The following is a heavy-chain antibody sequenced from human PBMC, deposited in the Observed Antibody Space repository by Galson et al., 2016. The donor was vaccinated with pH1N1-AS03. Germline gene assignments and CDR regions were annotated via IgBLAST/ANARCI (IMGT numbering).Heavy chain of an antibody. CDR2: INKDGSEK. CDR1: GFSLSNYW. Sequence: SLRLSCAVSGFSLSNYWMTWVRQAPGKGLEWVANINKDGSEKSYVDSVKGRSTISSDTAKNSVFLQMNSVRVEDRAVYYCAKLPRGPWRFDYWGQGTLVTVSS. CDR3: AKLPRGPWRFDY. V-gene: IGHV3-7*01. D-gene: IGHD5-24*01. J-gene: IGHJ4*02.